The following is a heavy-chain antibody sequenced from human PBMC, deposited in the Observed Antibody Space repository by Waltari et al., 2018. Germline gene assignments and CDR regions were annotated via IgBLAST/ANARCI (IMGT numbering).Heavy chain of an antibody. J-gene: IGHJ3*02. D-gene: IGHD6-13*01. V-gene: IGHV3-7*03. CDR3: AKDGIAAAGDDAFDI. CDR1: GFTFSSYW. CDR2: IKQDGSEK. Sequence: EVQLVESGGGLVQPGGSLRLSCAASGFTFSSYWMSWVRQAPGKGLEWVANIKQDGSEKYDVDAVKGRFTISRDNSKNTLYLQMNSLRAEDTAVYYCAKDGIAAAGDDAFDIWGQGTMVTVSS.